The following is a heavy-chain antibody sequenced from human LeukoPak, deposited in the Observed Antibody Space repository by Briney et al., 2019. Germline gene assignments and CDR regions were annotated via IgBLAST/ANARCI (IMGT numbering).Heavy chain of an antibody. CDR1: GVSFSTSA. J-gene: IGHJ6*02. Sequence: GASVKVSCKTSGVSFSTSAVQWVRQARGQRLEWIGRIVVGSNNTNYAQNFQERVTITGDMSTSTAYMELSSLRAEDTAVYYCEAWSHGHGYYGMDVWGQGTTVTVSS. D-gene: IGHD2-15*01. CDR2: IVVGSNNT. CDR3: EAWSHGHGYYGMDV. V-gene: IGHV1-58*01.